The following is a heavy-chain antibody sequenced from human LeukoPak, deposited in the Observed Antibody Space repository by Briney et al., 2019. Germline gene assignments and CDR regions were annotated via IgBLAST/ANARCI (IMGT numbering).Heavy chain of an antibody. D-gene: IGHD3-10*01. CDR1: GFIFSSYA. CDR2: ISGSGGST. CDR3: AKGIGLHGDVDFDY. V-gene: IGHV3-23*01. Sequence: PGGSLRLSCAASGFIFSSYAMSWVRQAPGKGLEWVSGISGSGGSTYYADSVKGRFTISRDNSKNTLYLQMNSLRAEDTAVYYCAKGIGLHGDVDFDYWGQGTLVTVSS. J-gene: IGHJ4*02.